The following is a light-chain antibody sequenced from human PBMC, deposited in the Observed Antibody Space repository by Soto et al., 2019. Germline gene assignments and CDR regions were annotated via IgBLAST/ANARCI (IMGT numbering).Light chain of an antibody. CDR1: QSIGGW. Sequence: DIPMTQSPSTLSASVGDRVTITCRASQSIGGWLAWYQQKPGKAPKLLIYEASVLQNGVPPRFSGSGSGTEFTLAISSLQPDDFATYYCQEHNSYIPTFGPGTKVEIK. J-gene: IGKJ1*01. CDR2: EAS. V-gene: IGKV1-5*03. CDR3: QEHNSYIPT.